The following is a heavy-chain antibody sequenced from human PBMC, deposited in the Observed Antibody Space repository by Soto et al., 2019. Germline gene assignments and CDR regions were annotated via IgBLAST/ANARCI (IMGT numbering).Heavy chain of an antibody. Sequence: ASVKVSCKASGNTVPNYAIHWVRQAPGQRLEWMGWMNPNSGTTGYAQKFQGRVTMTRDTSISTAYMELSSLRSEDTAVYYCARGPPFGRWGQGTLVTVSS. V-gene: IGHV1-8*02. D-gene: IGHD3-3*01. CDR1: GNTVPNYA. CDR3: ARGPPFGR. J-gene: IGHJ4*02. CDR2: MNPNSGTT.